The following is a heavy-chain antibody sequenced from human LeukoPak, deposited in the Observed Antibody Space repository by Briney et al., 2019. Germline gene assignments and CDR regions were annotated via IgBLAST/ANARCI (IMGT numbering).Heavy chain of an antibody. CDR2: ISNSGTDT. CDR1: GFSFRDYY. CDR3: ARHYYDSRYPTSGYYMDV. J-gene: IGHJ6*03. D-gene: IGHD3-22*01. Sequence: GGSLRLSCEGSGFSFRDYYMSWIRQTPGKGLEWVSYISNSGTDTNYTDSVKGRFTISRDNAKNSLYLQMNSLRAEDTALYYCARHYYDSRYPTSGYYMDVWGKGTTVTVSS. V-gene: IGHV3-11*03.